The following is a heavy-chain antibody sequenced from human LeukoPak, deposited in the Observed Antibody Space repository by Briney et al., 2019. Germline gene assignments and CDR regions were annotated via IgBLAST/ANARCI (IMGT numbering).Heavy chain of an antibody. CDR3: ARGAEWTRAIYYFDY. J-gene: IGHJ4*02. V-gene: IGHV4-38-2*02. CDR1: GYSISSGYY. Sequence: SETLSLTCTVSGYSISSGYYWGWIRQPPGKGLEWIGSIYHSGSTYYNPSLKSRVTISVDTSKNQFSLKLSSVTAADTAVYYCARGAEWTRAIYYFDYWGQGTLVTVSS. CDR2: IYHSGST. D-gene: IGHD1-14*01.